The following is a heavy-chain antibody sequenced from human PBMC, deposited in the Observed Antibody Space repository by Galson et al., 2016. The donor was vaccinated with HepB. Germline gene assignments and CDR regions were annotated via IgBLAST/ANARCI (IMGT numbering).Heavy chain of an antibody. CDR1: GGSISSSSYY. Sequence: SETLSLTCTVSGGSISSSSYYWDWIRQPPGKGLEWIGSIYYSENTYYNPSLESRVTISVDTSKNQFSLKLSSVTAADTAVYYCARAGLGTKASFDYWGRGTLVAVSS. V-gene: IGHV4-39*01. J-gene: IGHJ4*02. CDR2: IYYSENT. D-gene: IGHD1/OR15-1a*01. CDR3: ARAGLGTKASFDY.